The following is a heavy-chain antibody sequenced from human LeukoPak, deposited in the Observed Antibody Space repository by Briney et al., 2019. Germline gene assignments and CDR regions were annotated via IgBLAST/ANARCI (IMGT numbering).Heavy chain of an antibody. CDR3: ARTTVTPDYYYYGMDV. V-gene: IGHV4-4*07. Sequence: PSETLSLTCTVSGGSISSYYWSWIRQPAGKGLEWIGRIYTSGSTNYNPSLKSRVTTSVDTSKNQFSLKLSSVTAADTAVYYCARTTVTPDYYYYGMDVWGQGTTVTVSS. CDR1: GGSISSYY. CDR2: IYTSGST. D-gene: IGHD4-11*01. J-gene: IGHJ6*02.